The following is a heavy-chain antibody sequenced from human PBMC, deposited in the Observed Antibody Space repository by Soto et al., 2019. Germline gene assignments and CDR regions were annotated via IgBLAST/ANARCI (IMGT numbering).Heavy chain of an antibody. CDR2: FDPEEGER. D-gene: IGHD1-26*01. CDR3: TTVNVWAQPYFDD. Sequence: QVRLLQSGADVKKPGASVKVSCKVSGDSVTELYMHWVRQAPGKGLEWMGGFDPEEGERIYAQNFQGRVVMTEDASTNTAYLELRRLRSEGTAVYYCTTVNVWAQPYFDDWGQGTLVTVSS. J-gene: IGHJ4*02. V-gene: IGHV1-24*01. CDR1: GDSVTELY.